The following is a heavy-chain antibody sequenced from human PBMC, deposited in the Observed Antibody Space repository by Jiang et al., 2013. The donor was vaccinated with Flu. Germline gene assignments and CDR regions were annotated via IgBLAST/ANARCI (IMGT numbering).Heavy chain of an antibody. CDR3: ARPSSVELGRRGAFDV. Sequence: GSGLVKPSETLSLTCTVSSGSFSSASYYWAWIRQPPGKGLEWIGNIYYNGRAYYRPSLKSRVTISVDTSTDQFSLKLNSVTAADTAVYYCARPSSVELGRRGAFDVWGPRDNGSPSLQ. D-gene: IGHD1-1*01. CDR1: SGSFSSASYY. J-gene: IGHJ3*01. V-gene: IGHV4-39*01. CDR2: IYYNGRA.